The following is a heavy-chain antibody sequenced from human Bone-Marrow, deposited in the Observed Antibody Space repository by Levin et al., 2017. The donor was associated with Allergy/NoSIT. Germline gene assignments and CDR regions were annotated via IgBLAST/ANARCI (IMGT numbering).Heavy chain of an antibody. CDR2: ISSNGRSV. D-gene: IGHD3/OR15-3a*01. J-gene: IGHJ4*02. CDR3: ARSLDYDY. V-gene: IGHV3-11*01. Sequence: GESLKISCATSGFIFKDYYMNWIRQAPGKGLEWVSSISSNGRSVYYADSVKGRFTISRDNAKNSVYLQMDSLRAEDSAIYYCARSLDYDYWGQGTLVTVSS. CDR1: GFIFKDYY.